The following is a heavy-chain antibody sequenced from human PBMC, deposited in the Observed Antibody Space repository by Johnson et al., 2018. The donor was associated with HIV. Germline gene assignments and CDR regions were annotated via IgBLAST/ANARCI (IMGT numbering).Heavy chain of an antibody. V-gene: IGHV3-23*04. Sequence: VQLVESGGGLVQPGGSLRLSCAASGFTFSSYAMSWVRQAPGKGLEWVSAISGSGGSTYYADSVKGRFTISRDNSQNTLYLQMNSLRAEDTAVYYCARLPSWRGVGVNAFDIWGQGTMVTVSS. J-gene: IGHJ3*02. CDR2: ISGSGGST. CDR1: GFTFSSYA. CDR3: ARLPSWRGVGVNAFDI. D-gene: IGHD1-26*01.